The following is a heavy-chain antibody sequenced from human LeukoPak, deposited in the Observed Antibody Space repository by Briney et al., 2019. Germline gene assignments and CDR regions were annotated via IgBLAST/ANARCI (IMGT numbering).Heavy chain of an antibody. D-gene: IGHD3-22*01. J-gene: IGHJ4*02. CDR2: IYYSGST. CDR3: ARQNGPDYFATSGVDF. Sequence: SETLSLTCTVSGGSISSGGYYWSWIRQHPGKGLEWIGYIYYSGSTYYNPPLESRVTISADTSKNQFSLKLTSVTAADTAVYYCARQNGPDYFATSGVDFWGQGTLVTVSS. V-gene: IGHV4-31*03. CDR1: GGSISSGGYY.